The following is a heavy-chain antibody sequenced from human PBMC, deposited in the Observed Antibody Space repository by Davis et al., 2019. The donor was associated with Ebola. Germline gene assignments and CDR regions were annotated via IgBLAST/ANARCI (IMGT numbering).Heavy chain of an antibody. CDR3: ARVGIWFDP. D-gene: IGHD1-26*01. CDR2: IYYSGST. Sequence: SETLSLTCTVSGGSISSYYWSWIRQPPGTGLEWIGYIYYSGSTNYNPSLKSRVTISVDTSKDQFSLKLSPVTAADTAVYYCARVGIWFDPWGQGTLVTVSS. CDR1: GGSISSYY. J-gene: IGHJ5*02. V-gene: IGHV4-59*01.